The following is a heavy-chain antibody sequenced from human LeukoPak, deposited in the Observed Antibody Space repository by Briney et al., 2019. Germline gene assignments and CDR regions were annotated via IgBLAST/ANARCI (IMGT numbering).Heavy chain of an antibody. D-gene: IGHD2-15*01. CDR3: AREGGSGQQFEY. CDR2: IYTSGST. V-gene: IGHV4-4*07. CDR1: GGSIRSYY. Sequence: SETLSLTCTVSGGSIRSYYWTWIRQPAREGLEWIGRIYTSGSTDYNPSLKSRVTMSVDTSKNQFSLKLSSVTAADTAVYYCAREGGSGQQFEYWGQGTLVTVSS. J-gene: IGHJ4*02.